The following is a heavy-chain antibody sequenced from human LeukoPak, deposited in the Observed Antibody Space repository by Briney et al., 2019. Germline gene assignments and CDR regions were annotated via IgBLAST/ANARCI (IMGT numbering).Heavy chain of an antibody. D-gene: IGHD1/OR15-1a*01. CDR1: GFTFSTYA. CDR2: ISDTGGNT. J-gene: IGHJ4*02. CDR3: AKGRTNDY. V-gene: IGHV3-23*01. Sequence: GGSLRLSCAASGFTFSTYAMSWVRQTPERGLEWVSAISDTGGNTFYADSVKGRFTISRDNSKNMLYLQMNSLRAEDTAIYYCAKGRTNDYWGQGTLVTVSS.